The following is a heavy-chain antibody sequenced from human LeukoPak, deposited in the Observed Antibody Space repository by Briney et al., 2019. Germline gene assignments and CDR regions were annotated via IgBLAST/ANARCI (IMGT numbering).Heavy chain of an antibody. CDR1: GYTFTSYD. V-gene: IGHV1-8*01. CDR3: ARSSAWAHFDN. J-gene: IGHJ4*02. Sequence: ASVKVSCKASGYTFTSYDIIWVRQATGQGLEWMGWMNPNTGYTGYAHQFQGRITMTRNTAISTAYMDLSGLNSQDTAVYYCARSSAWAHFDNWGQGTLVSVSS. D-gene: IGHD2-15*01. CDR2: MNPNTGYT.